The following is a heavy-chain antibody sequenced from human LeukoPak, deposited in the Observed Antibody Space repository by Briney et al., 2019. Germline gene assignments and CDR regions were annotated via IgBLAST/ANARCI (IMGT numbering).Heavy chain of an antibody. CDR3: ARQLYGSDY. V-gene: IGHV4-34*01. CDR1: GVSFSTYY. D-gene: IGHD4-17*01. CDR2: VNHSGYT. Sequence: ETLSLTCDVSGVSFSTYYWSWIRQSPEKGLEWIGEVNHSGYTNYNPSLKGRVTISVDTSKNQFSLKLSSVTAADTAVYYCARQLYGSDYWGQGTLVTVSS. J-gene: IGHJ4*02.